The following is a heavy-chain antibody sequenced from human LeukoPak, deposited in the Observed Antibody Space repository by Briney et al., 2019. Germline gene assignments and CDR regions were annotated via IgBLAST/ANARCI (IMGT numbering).Heavy chain of an antibody. Sequence: PGGSLRLSCAASGFTFSSYAMSWVRQAPGKGLEWVSAISGSGGSTYYADSVKGRFTISRDNSKNTLYLQMNSLRAEDTAVYYCAKGEDGYNHGGAFDYWGQGTLVTVSS. V-gene: IGHV3-23*01. CDR3: AKGEDGYNHGGAFDY. J-gene: IGHJ4*02. CDR1: GFTFSSYA. D-gene: IGHD5-24*01. CDR2: ISGSGGST.